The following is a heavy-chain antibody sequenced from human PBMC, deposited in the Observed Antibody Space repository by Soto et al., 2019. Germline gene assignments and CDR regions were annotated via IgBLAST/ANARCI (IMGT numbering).Heavy chain of an antibody. Sequence: EVQLVQSGGGLVKPGGSLRLSCAASGFTFTSYTLNWVRQSPGKGLEWVSSISGSSTTIVYADSVKGRFTISRDSAENSLYLQMNSLREEDTAVYYCAMDYYGSGSFDSWGQGTLVTVSS. D-gene: IGHD3-10*01. J-gene: IGHJ4*02. CDR2: ISGSSTTI. V-gene: IGHV3-21*01. CDR1: GFTFTSYT. CDR3: AMDYYGSGSFDS.